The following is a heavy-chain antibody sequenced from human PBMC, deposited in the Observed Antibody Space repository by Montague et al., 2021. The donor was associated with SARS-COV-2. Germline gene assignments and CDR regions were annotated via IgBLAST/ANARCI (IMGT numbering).Heavy chain of an antibody. CDR1: GGSISSGGYY. CDR2: IYYSGST. V-gene: IGHV4-31*03. J-gene: IGHJ6*02. CDR3: ATESLGYCSSTSCYGPHYGMDV. Sequence: TLSLTCTVSGGSISSGGYYWSWIRQHPGKGLEWIGYIYYSGSTXYNPSLKSRVTISVDTSKNQFSLKLSSVTAADTAAYYCATESLGYCSSTSCYGPHYGMDVWGQGTTVTVSS. D-gene: IGHD2-2*01.